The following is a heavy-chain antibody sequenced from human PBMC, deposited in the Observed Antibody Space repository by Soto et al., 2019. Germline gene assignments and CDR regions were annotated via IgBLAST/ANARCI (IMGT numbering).Heavy chain of an antibody. CDR1: GYTFTSYA. CDR3: ARQLSGRLTHNTPIPYYYYGMDV. V-gene: IGHV1-3*01. Sequence: QVLLVQSGAEVKKPGASVKVSCKASGYTFTSYAMHWVRQAPGQRLDWMGWITAGNGHTKYSQKFQGRVTITRDTSACTAYMELSSLRSEDTAVYYCARQLSGRLTHNTPIPYYYYGMDVWGQGTTVTVSS. CDR2: ITAGNGHT. D-gene: IGHD1-26*01. J-gene: IGHJ6*02.